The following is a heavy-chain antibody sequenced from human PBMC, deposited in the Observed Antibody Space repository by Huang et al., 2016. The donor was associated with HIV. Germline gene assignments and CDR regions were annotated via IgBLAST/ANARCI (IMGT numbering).Heavy chain of an antibody. J-gene: IGHJ6*02. CDR2: SYPDDSDT. D-gene: IGHD5-18*01. V-gene: IGHV5-51*01. CDR3: ARLDTARNYYYYGLDV. Sequence: EEQLVQSGAEVKKPGESLKISCEGSGYSFAKYWIGWVRQMPGKGLEWIGSSYPDDSDTRCSPSFQGQVCISADKSISTADLQWSSLKASDTAMYYCARLDTARNYYYYGLDVWGQGTSVIVSS. CDR1: GYSFAKYW.